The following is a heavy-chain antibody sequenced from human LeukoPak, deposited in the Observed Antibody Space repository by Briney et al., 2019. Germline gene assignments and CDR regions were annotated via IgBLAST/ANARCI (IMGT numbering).Heavy chain of an antibody. V-gene: IGHV3-74*01. D-gene: IGHD3-10*01. CDR1: GFTFSSYW. CDR2: INSDGSST. Sequence: GGSLRLSCAASGFTFSSYWMHWVRQAPGKGLVWVSRINSDGSSTSYADSVKGRFTISRDNAKNTLYLQMNSLRAEDTAVYYCAKDWGVDYGSGSYYRDSFDYWGQGTLVTVSS. J-gene: IGHJ4*02. CDR3: AKDWGVDYGSGSYYRDSFDY.